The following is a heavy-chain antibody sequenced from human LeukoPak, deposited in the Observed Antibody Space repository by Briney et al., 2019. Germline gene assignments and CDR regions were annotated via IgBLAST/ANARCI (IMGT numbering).Heavy chain of an antibody. V-gene: IGHV3-48*03. Sequence: GGSLRLSCAASGFTLSSYEMNWVRQAPGKGLEWVSYISSSGSTIYYADSVKGRFTISRDNAKNSLYLQMNSLRSEDTAVYYCAREGALTVTKDAFDIWGQGTMVTVSS. CDR1: GFTLSSYE. J-gene: IGHJ3*02. D-gene: IGHD4-17*01. CDR2: ISSSGSTI. CDR3: AREGALTVTKDAFDI.